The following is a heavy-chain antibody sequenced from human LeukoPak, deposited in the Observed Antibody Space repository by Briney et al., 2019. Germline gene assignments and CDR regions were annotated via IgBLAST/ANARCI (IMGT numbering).Heavy chain of an antibody. V-gene: IGHV3-7*01. CDR2: IKTDGSES. J-gene: IGHJ6*02. CDR3: ARDLVGRYYAMDV. CDR1: GFDFNNYW. D-gene: IGHD2-21*01. Sequence: GGSLRLSRAASGFDFNNYWMSWVRQAPGKGLEWVTNIKTDGSESHSADSAKGRFTISRDNARNSLYLQMNNLRAEDTAVYYCARDLVGRYYAMDVWGPGTTVTVSS.